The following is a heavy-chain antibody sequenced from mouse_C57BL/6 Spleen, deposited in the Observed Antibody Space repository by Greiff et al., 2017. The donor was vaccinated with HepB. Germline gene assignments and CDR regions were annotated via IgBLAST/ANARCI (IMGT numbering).Heavy chain of an antibody. D-gene: IGHD1-1*01. Sequence: VQLQQSGAELAKPGASVKLSCKASGYTFTSYWMHWVKQRPGQGLEWIGYINPSSGYTKYNQKFKDKATLTADKSSSTAYMQLSSLTYEDSAVYYCARGYYGSSGYFDYWGQGTTLTVSS. J-gene: IGHJ2*01. V-gene: IGHV1-7*01. CDR1: GYTFTSYW. CDR3: ARGYYGSSGYFDY. CDR2: INPSSGYT.